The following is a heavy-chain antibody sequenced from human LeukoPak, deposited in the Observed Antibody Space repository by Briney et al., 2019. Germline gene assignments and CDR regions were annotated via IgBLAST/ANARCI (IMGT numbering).Heavy chain of an antibody. V-gene: IGHV3-23*01. CDR1: GFTFSSYA. CDR2: ISGSGGST. D-gene: IGHD6-13*01. CDR3: VAYSSTWYSIDY. J-gene: IGHJ4*02. Sequence: GGSLRLSCAASGFTFSSYAMSWVRQAPGKGLEWVSAISGSGGSTYYADSVKGRFTISRDNSRNTLYLQMNSLRAEDTAVYYCVAYSSTWYSIDYWGQGTLVTVSS.